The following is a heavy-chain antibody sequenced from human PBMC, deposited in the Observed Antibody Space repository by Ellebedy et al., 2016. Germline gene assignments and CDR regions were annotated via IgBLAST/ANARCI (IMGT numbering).Heavy chain of an antibody. D-gene: IGHD5-24*01. Sequence: SETLSLTCTVSGGSISSGTYYWTWIRQHPGKGLEWIGYVYYSGTTHYNPSLKSRLTISVDTSKNQFSLKLTSVTAADTAVYYCARGQSSFHYWGQGTLVTVSS. CDR3: ARGQSSFHY. CDR1: GGSISSGTYY. J-gene: IGHJ4*02. CDR2: VYYSGTT. V-gene: IGHV4-31*03.